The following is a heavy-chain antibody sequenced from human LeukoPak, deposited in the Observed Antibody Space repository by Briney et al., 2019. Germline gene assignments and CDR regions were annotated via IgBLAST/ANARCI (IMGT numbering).Heavy chain of an antibody. J-gene: IGHJ1*01. CDR1: GGSISSSSYY. Sequence: SETLSLTCTVSGGSISSSSYYWSWIRQPPGKGLEWIGYIYYSGSTNYNPSLKSRVTISVDTSKNQFSLKLSSVTAADTAVYYCARDSGSYPEYFQHWGQGTLVTVSS. V-gene: IGHV4-61*01. CDR2: IYYSGST. D-gene: IGHD1-26*01. CDR3: ARDSGSYPEYFQH.